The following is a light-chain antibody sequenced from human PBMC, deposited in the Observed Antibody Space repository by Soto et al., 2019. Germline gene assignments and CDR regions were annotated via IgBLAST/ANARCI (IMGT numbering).Light chain of an antibody. CDR1: QSINSW. Sequence: DIQMTQSPSTLSASVGDRVTITCRASQSINSWLAWYQQKPGKAPNLLIYKASTLESGVPARFSGSGSGTEFTLTISSLQPYDVATYYCQQYDTYWTFGQGTKVEIK. CDR3: QQYDTYWT. J-gene: IGKJ1*01. V-gene: IGKV1-5*03. CDR2: KAS.